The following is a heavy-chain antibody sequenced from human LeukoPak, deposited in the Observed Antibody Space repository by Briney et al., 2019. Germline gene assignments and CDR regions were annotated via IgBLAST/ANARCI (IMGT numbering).Heavy chain of an antibody. CDR3: ARGRYSGYYDSRSYGLGDY. D-gene: IGHD3-22*01. Sequence: PGGSLRLSCGASGFTFSSHWMQWVRQAPGKGLVWVSRIDSDGSSTNSADSVKGRFTISRDNAKNTLYLQMNSLRAEDTAVYYCARGRYSGYYDSRSYGLGDYWGQGTLVTVSS. J-gene: IGHJ4*02. V-gene: IGHV3-74*01. CDR1: GFTFSSHW. CDR2: IDSDGSST.